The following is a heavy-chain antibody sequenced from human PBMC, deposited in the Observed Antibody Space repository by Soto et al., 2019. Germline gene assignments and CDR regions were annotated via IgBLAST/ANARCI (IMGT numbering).Heavy chain of an antibody. CDR3: AREGSGSYYPN. Sequence: QVQLVESGGGVVQPGRSLRLSCAASGFTFSSYAMHWVRQAPGKGLEWVAIILYDGSNQYYTDSVKGRFTISRDNSKNTPSLQMNSLRAEDTAVYYCAREGSGSYYPNWGQGTLVTVSS. D-gene: IGHD1-26*01. CDR1: GFTFSSYA. CDR2: ILYDGSNQ. V-gene: IGHV3-30-3*01. J-gene: IGHJ4*02.